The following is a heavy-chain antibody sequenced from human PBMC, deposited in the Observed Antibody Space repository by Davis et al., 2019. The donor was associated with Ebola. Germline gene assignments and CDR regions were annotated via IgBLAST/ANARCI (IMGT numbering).Heavy chain of an antibody. Sequence: PGGSLRLSCAASGFTFSSYSMNWVRQAPGKGLEWVSSISSSSSYIYYADSVKGRFTISRDNAKNSLYLQMNSLSAEDTAVYYCASSIAVAGLDDFDYWGQGTLVTVSS. V-gene: IGHV3-21*01. CDR3: ASSIAVAGLDDFDY. CDR2: ISSSSSYI. D-gene: IGHD6-19*01. CDR1: GFTFSSYS. J-gene: IGHJ4*02.